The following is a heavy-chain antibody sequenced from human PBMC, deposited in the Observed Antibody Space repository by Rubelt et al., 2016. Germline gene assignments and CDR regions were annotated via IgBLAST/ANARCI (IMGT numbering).Heavy chain of an antibody. CDR2: INHSGST. CDR3: ARSLAAAGKPFDY. J-gene: IGHJ4*02. V-gene: IGHV4-34*01. Sequence: QVQLQQWGAGLLKPSETLSLTCAVYGGSFSGYYWSWIRQPPGKGLECIGEINHSGSTNYNPSLKSRVTISVDTSKNQFSLKLSSVTAADTAVYYCARSLAAAGKPFDYWGQGTLVTVSS. D-gene: IGHD6-13*01. CDR1: GGSFSGYY.